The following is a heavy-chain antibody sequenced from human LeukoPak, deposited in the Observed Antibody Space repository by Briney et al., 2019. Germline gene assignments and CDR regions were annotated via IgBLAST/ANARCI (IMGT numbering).Heavy chain of an antibody. Sequence: GGSLRLSCAASGFTFSSYAMHWVRQAPGKGLEYVSAISSNGGSTYYANFVKGRFTISRDNSKNTLYLQMGSLRAEDMAVYYCARDFQTSSHIVVVTAITPLGYWGQGTLVTVSS. J-gene: IGHJ4*02. D-gene: IGHD2-21*02. CDR1: GFTFSSYA. CDR2: ISSNGGST. V-gene: IGHV3-64*01. CDR3: ARDFQTSSHIVVVTAITPLGY.